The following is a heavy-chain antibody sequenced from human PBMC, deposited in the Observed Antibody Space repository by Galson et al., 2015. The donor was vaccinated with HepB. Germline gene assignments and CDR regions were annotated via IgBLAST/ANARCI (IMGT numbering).Heavy chain of an antibody. V-gene: IGHV1-69*04. CDR3: ARGGQGAYTYYYYMDV. Sequence: SVKVSCKASGGTFSSYAISWVRQAPGQGLEWMGRIIPILGIANYAQKFQGRVTITADKSTNTAYMELSSLRSEDTAVYYCARGGQGAYTYYYYMDVWGKGTTVTVSS. CDR1: GGTFSSYA. D-gene: IGHD3-16*01. CDR2: IIPILGIA. J-gene: IGHJ6*03.